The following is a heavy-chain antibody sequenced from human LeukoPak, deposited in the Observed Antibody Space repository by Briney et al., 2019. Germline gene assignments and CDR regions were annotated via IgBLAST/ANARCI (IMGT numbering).Heavy chain of an antibody. Sequence: EGSLRLSCAASGFTVSSNYMSWVRQAPGKGLEWVSVIYSGGSTYYADSVKGRFTISRDNSKNTLYLQMNSLRAEDTAVYYCARMSSGWSRAFDIWGQGTMVTVSS. CDR2: IYSGGST. D-gene: IGHD6-19*01. J-gene: IGHJ3*02. CDR3: ARMSSGWSRAFDI. CDR1: GFTVSSNY. V-gene: IGHV3-66*02.